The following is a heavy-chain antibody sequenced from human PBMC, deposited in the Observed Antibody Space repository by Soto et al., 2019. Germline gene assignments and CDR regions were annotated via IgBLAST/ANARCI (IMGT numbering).Heavy chain of an antibody. J-gene: IGHJ4*02. Sequence: QLQLQESGSGLVKPSQTLSLTCAVSGGSISGTTYSWSWIRQPPGKGLEWSGYIYDCGNTYYNPSLKSQLSISVDRSKNQFSLKLSSVTAADTAVYYCARGQGAAAGHSNFDYWGQGALVTVSS. V-gene: IGHV4-30-2*01. CDR3: ARGQGAAAGHSNFDY. CDR2: IYDCGNT. CDR1: GGSISGTTYS. D-gene: IGHD6-13*01.